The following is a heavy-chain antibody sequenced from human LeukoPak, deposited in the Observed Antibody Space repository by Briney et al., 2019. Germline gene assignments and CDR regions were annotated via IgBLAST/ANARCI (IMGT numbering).Heavy chain of an antibody. CDR2: IYSGGST. J-gene: IGHJ4*02. V-gene: IGHV3-53*01. CDR3: AKDHSTHTIFGVVATDFDY. Sequence: GGSLRLSCAASGFTVRSNYMSWVRQAPGKGLEWVSVIYSGGSTYYADSVKGRFTISRDTSKNTLYLQMNSLRAEDTAVYYCAKDHSTHTIFGVVATDFDYWGQGTLVTVSS. CDR1: GFTVRSNY. D-gene: IGHD3-3*01.